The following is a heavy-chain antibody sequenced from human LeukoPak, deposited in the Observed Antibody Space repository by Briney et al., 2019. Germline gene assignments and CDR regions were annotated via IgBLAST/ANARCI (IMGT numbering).Heavy chain of an antibody. J-gene: IGHJ3*02. V-gene: IGHV4-59*08. CDR3: ARAFRGIFGVFEAFDI. Sequence: SETLSPTCTVSGGSISSYYWSWIRQPPGKGLEWIGYIYYSGSTNYNPSLKSRVTISVDTSKNQFSLKLSSVTAADTAVYYCARAFRGIFGVFEAFDIWGQGTMVTVSS. D-gene: IGHD3-3*01. CDR1: GGSISSYY. CDR2: IYYSGST.